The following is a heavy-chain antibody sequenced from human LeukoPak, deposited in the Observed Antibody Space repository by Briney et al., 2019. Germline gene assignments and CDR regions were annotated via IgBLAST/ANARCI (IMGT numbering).Heavy chain of an antibody. Sequence: GESLKISCQGSGYSFTSYWIGWVRQMPGKGLEWMGIIYPGDSDTRYSPSFQGQVTISADKSISTAYLQWSSLKASDTAMYYCARQGTAMSYHVDYWGQGTLVTVSS. D-gene: IGHD5-18*01. J-gene: IGHJ4*02. CDR3: ARQGTAMSYHVDY. CDR1: GYSFTSYW. CDR2: IYPGDSDT. V-gene: IGHV5-51*01.